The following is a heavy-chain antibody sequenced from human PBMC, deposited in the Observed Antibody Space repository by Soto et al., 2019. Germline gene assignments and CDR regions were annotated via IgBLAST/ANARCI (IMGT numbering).Heavy chain of an antibody. CDR2: ISAYNGNT. CDR1: GYTFTSYG. CDR3: ARDGSSWYYYCYGMDV. J-gene: IGHJ6*02. D-gene: IGHD6-13*01. Sequence: ASVKVSCKASGYTFTSYGISWVRQAPGQGLEWMGWISAYNGNTNYAQKLQGRVTMTTDTSTSTAYMELRSLRSDDTAVYYCARDGSSWYYYCYGMDVWGQGTTVTVSS. V-gene: IGHV1-18*04.